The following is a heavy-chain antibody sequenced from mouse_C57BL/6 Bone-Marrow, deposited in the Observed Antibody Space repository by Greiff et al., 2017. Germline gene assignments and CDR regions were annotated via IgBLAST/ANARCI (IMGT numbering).Heavy chain of an antibody. D-gene: IGHD2-4*01. CDR3: ARLGDYPWYFDG. CDR2: FHPYNDDT. CDR1: GYTFTTYP. Sequence: QVQLKESGAELVKPGASVKMSCKASGYTFTTYPIEWMKQNHGKSLEWIGNFHPYNDDTKYNEKFKGKATLTVEKSSSTVYLELSRLTSDDSAVYYCARLGDYPWYFDGWGTGTTVTVSS. J-gene: IGHJ1*03. V-gene: IGHV1-47*01.